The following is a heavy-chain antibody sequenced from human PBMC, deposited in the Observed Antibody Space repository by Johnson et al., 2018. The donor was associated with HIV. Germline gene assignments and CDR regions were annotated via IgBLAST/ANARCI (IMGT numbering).Heavy chain of an antibody. CDR2: ISTTGGNT. D-gene: IGHD6-13*01. J-gene: IGHJ3*02. CDR1: GFTFSSYG. V-gene: IGHV3-64*01. CDR3: ARGALSPAAPDAFDI. Sequence: VQLVESGGGVVQPGRSLRLSCAASGFTFSSYGMHWVRQAPGKGLECVSGISTTGGNTHYATSVKGRFTISSDNSKNTLYLQMGSLRAEDMAVYYCARGALSPAAPDAFDIWGQGTMVTVSS.